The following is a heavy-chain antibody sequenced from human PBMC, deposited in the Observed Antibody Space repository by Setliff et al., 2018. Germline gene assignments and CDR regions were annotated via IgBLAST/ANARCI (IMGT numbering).Heavy chain of an antibody. D-gene: IGHD2-15*01. J-gene: IGHJ6*03. CDR1: AFTVTSNY. CDR2: IYTGGST. V-gene: IGHV3-53*01. CDR3: ARDLGARDCSGGSCSHYYYDYYMDV. Sequence: GGSLRLSCAASAFTVTSNYMSWVRQAPGKGLEWVSVIYTGGSTYYADSVKGRFTISRDNSKNTLYLQMNSLRAEDTAVYYCARDLGARDCSGGSCSHYYYDYYMDVWGKGTTVTVSS.